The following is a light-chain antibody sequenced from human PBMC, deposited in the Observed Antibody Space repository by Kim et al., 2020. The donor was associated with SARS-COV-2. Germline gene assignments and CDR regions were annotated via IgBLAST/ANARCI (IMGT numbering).Light chain of an antibody. J-gene: IGLJ1*01. V-gene: IGLV3-9*01. CDR3: QVWDSSTGV. CDR1: NIGGKN. Sequence: VALVQTARVTCVGNNIGGKNVHWYQPKPGQAPVLVIYRDASRPSGIPERFSGSNSGNTATLTISGAQVGDEADYYCQVWDSSTGVFGTGTKVTVL. CDR2: RDA.